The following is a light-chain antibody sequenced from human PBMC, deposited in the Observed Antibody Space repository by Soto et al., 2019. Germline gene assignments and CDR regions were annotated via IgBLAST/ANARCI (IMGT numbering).Light chain of an antibody. J-gene: IGKJ3*01. CDR2: AAS. Sequence: DIQMTQSPSSVSASVGDRVTITCRASEGISSWLAWYQQKPGKAPKLLISAASSLQSGVPSRFRGGASGTDFTLPLSSLQPEDFATYFCQQANSFPFTFGPGTTVDI. V-gene: IGKV1-12*02. CDR1: EGISSW. CDR3: QQANSFPFT.